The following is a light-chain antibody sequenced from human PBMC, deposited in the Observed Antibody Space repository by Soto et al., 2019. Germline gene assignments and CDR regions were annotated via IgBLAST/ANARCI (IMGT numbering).Light chain of an antibody. Sequence: EIVLTQSPGTLSLSPGERATLFCRASQSIATSQLAWYQQKPGQAPRLLIGASTRATGIPDRFSDSGSGTDFTLTISRLEPEDFAVYYCQQYDTYFRTFGQGTKLEIK. V-gene: IGKV3-20*01. CDR3: QQYDTYFRT. CDR2: GAS. J-gene: IGKJ2*01. CDR1: QSIATSQ.